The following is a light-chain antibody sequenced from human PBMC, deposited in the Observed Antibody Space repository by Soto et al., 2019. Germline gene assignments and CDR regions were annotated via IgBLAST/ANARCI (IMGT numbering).Light chain of an antibody. CDR2: SNN. V-gene: IGLV1-44*01. Sequence: QSVLTQPPSASGTPGQRVTISCSGSSSNIGSNTVNWYQQLPGTAHKLLIYSNNQRPSGVPDRFSGSKSGTSASLAISGLQSEDEADYYCAAWDYSLNGWVFGGGTKLTVL. J-gene: IGLJ3*02. CDR1: SSNIGSNT. CDR3: AAWDYSLNGWV.